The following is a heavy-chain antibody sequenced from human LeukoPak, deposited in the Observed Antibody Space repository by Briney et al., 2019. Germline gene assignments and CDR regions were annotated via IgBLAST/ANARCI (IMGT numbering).Heavy chain of an antibody. CDR3: ARDFREGPVDY. CDR1: VYTFTSYG. Sequence: ASVKVSCKASVYTFTSYGISWVRRAPGQGLEWMGWISAYNGNTNYAQKLQGRVTMTTDTSTSTAYMELRSLRSDDTAVYYCARDFREGPVDYWGQGTLVTVSS. CDR2: ISAYNGNT. J-gene: IGHJ4*02. V-gene: IGHV1-18*01.